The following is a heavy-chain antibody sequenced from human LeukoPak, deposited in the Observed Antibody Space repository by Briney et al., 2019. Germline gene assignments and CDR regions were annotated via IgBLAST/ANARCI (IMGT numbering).Heavy chain of an antibody. J-gene: IGHJ3*02. CDR2: IYSGGST. CDR1: GFTVSSNY. Sequence: GGSLRLSCAASGFTVSSNYMSWVRQAPGKGLEWVSVIYSGGSTYYADSVKGRFTISRDNSKNTLYLQMNGLRAEDTAVYYCARDRIAVAPGAFDIWGQGTMVTVSS. V-gene: IGHV3-53*01. D-gene: IGHD6-19*01. CDR3: ARDRIAVAPGAFDI.